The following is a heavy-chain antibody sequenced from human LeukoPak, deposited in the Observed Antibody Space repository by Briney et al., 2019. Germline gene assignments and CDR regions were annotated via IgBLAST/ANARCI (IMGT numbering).Heavy chain of an antibody. CDR1: GESFSGYY. Sequence: SETLSLTCAFYGESFSGYYWSWMRQPPGKGLEWSWEINHSVSTNYNPSLKRRVTISVDTSKNQFSLKLSSVTAEDTAVYYCARGVARTYYSDTSGYAAADYWGQGTLVTVSS. CDR3: ARGVARTYYSDTSGYAAADY. V-gene: IGHV4-34*01. D-gene: IGHD3-22*01. J-gene: IGHJ4*02. CDR2: INHSVST.